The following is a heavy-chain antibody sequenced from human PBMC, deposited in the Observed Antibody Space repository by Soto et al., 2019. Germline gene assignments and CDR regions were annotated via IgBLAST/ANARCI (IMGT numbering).Heavy chain of an antibody. CDR3: ATPLYDFWSGYYAYDY. Sequence: ASVKVSCKVSGYTLTELSMHWVRQAPGKGLEWMGGFDPEDGETIYAQKFQGRVTMTEDTSTDTAYMELSSLRSEDTAVYYCATPLYDFWSGYYAYDYWGQGTLVTVSS. D-gene: IGHD3-3*01. CDR1: GYTLTELS. J-gene: IGHJ4*02. CDR2: FDPEDGET. V-gene: IGHV1-24*01.